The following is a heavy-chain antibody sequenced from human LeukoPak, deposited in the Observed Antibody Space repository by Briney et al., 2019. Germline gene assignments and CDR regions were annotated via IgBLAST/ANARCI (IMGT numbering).Heavy chain of an antibody. J-gene: IGHJ6*03. V-gene: IGHV1-69*05. CDR2: IIPIYGTA. CDR3: ARGKLGYYYYHMDA. D-gene: IGHD3-3*02. CDR1: GYTFTSYY. Sequence: SVKVSCKASGYTFTSYYMHWVRQAPGQGLEWMGGIIPIYGTANSAQKFQGRVTITTDESTSAAYMELSGLISDDTAVYYCARGKLGYYYYHMDAWGKGTTVTVSS.